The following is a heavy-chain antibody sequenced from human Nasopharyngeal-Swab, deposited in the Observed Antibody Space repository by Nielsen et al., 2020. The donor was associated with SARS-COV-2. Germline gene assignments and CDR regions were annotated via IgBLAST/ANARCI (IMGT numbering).Heavy chain of an antibody. J-gene: IGHJ1*01. V-gene: IGHV1-46*01. D-gene: IGHD3-10*01. CDR2: INPSGGNT. CDR3: ASGYGSGRGKYFQH. Sequence: WVRQAPGQGLEWMGIINPSGGNTSYAQKFQGRVTMTRDTSTSTVYMGLSSLRSEDTAVYYCASGYGSGRGKYFQHWGQGTLVTVSS.